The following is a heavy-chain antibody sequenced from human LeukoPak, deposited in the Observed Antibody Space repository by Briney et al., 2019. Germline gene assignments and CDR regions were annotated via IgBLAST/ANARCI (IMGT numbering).Heavy chain of an antibody. D-gene: IGHD3-3*01. CDR2: IIPIFGTA. Sequence: SVKVSCKASGGTFSSYAISWVRQAPGQGLEWMGGIIPIFGTANYAQKFQGRVTITADESTSTAYMELSGLRSEDTAVYYCAAQSTIFGVVIIVDNWFDPWGQGTLVTVSS. CDR3: AAQSTIFGVVIIVDNWFDP. V-gene: IGHV1-69*13. CDR1: GGTFSSYA. J-gene: IGHJ5*02.